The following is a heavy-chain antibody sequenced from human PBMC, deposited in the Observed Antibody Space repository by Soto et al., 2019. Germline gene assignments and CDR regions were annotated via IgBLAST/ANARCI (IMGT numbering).Heavy chain of an antibody. V-gene: IGHV3-30-3*01. D-gene: IGHD1-1*01. CDR1: GFTFDTYG. CDR2: ISYEGSNT. CDR3: ARVTPGNNLYYFSGLDF. Sequence: LSCVASGFTFDTYGIHWVRQAPGKGLQWVALISYEGSNTYYADSVRGRFTISRDNSKNTLYLQMNTLRPEDTGLYYCARVTPGNNLYYFSGLDFWGQGTSVTVSS. J-gene: IGHJ6*02.